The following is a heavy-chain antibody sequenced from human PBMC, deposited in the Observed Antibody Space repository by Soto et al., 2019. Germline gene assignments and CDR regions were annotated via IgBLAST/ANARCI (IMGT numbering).Heavy chain of an antibody. CDR2: IYWDDDK. D-gene: IGHD3-10*01. CDR3: AHIPGSGQLLYSYYYYMDV. V-gene: IGHV2-5*02. Sequence: QITLKESGPTLVKPTQTLTLTCTFSGFSLTTSGEAVGWIRQPPGKALEWLALIYWDDDKRSSPSLKSRITITKDTSKNQVVLTMINMDPVDTATYYCAHIPGSGQLLYSYYYYMDVWGKGTTVTVSS. CDR1: GFSLTTSGEA. J-gene: IGHJ6*03.